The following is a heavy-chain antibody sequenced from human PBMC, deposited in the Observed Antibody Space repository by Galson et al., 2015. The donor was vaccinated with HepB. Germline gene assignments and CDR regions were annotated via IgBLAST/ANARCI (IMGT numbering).Heavy chain of an antibody. D-gene: IGHD3-10*02. J-gene: IGHJ4*02. Sequence: SLRLSCAVSGFTFRNYAMSWVRQAPGKGLEWVSGITGSGRSLYYADSVRGRFTISRDNSKNTLYLQMNSLRAEDTAVYYCANLFGDFEYWGQGTLVTVSS. V-gene: IGHV3-23*01. CDR1: GFTFRNYA. CDR2: ITGSGRSL. CDR3: ANLFGDFEY.